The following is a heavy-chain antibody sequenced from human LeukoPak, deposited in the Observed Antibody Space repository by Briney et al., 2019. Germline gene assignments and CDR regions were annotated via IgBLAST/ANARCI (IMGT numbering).Heavy chain of an antibody. J-gene: IGHJ5*02. CDR1: GYTFTSYG. V-gene: IGHV1-18*01. Sequence: ASVKVSCKASGYTFTSYGISWVRQAPGQGLEWMGWISAYNGNTNYAQKLQGRVTITRDTSASTAYMELSSLRSEDTAVYYCARGGRTMVRGAPHWFDPWGQGTLVTVSS. CDR3: ARGGRTMVRGAPHWFDP. CDR2: ISAYNGNT. D-gene: IGHD3-10*01.